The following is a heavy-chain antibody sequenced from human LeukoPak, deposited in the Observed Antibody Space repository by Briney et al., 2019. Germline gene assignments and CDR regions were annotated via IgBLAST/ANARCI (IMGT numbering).Heavy chain of an antibody. J-gene: IGHJ3*02. CDR1: GFTFSDYY. CDR2: TSSRGSNI. CDR3: ARDRAFDVLTGYDAFDM. V-gene: IGHV3-11*01. Sequence: GGSLRLSCAASGFTFSDYYISWIRQAPGKGLEWVSYTSSRGSNIYYADSVKGRFTISRDNAKISVYLQMNSLRAEDTAVYYCARDRAFDVLTGYDAFDMWGQGTMVTVSS. D-gene: IGHD3-9*01.